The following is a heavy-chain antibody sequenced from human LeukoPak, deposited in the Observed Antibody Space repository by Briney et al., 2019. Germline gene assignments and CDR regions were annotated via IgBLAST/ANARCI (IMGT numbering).Heavy chain of an antibody. CDR3: ARGGRFGELISTPP. Sequence: ASVKVSCKASGGTFSSYAISWVRQAPGQGLEWMGGIIPIFGTANYAQKFQGRVTITADESTSTAYMELSSLRSEDTAVYYCARGGRFGELISTPPWGQGTLVTVSS. V-gene: IGHV1-69*13. CDR2: IIPIFGTA. CDR1: GGTFSSYA. J-gene: IGHJ5*02. D-gene: IGHD3-10*01.